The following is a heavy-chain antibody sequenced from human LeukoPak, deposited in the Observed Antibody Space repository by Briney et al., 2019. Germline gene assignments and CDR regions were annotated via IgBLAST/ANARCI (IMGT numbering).Heavy chain of an antibody. D-gene: IGHD4-17*01. CDR3: AKDMSVTTGWYFDY. CDR1: GFTFDDYA. V-gene: IGHV3-9*01. CDR2: ISWNSGSI. Sequence: PGGSLRLSCAAPGFTFDDYAMHWVRQAPGKGLEWVSGISWNSGSIGYADSVKGRFTISRDNAKNSLYLQMNSLRAEDTALYYCAKDMSVTTGWYFDYWGQGTLVTVSS. J-gene: IGHJ4*02.